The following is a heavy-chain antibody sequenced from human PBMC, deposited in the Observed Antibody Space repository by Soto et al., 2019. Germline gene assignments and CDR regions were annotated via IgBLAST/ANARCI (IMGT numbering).Heavy chain of an antibody. CDR2: INHSGST. Sequence: PSETLSLTCAVYGGSFSGYYWSWIRQPPGKGLEWIGEINHSGSTNYNPSLKSRVTISVDTSKNQFSLKLSSVTAADTAVYYCARGLGRSIAASPGYYYYGMDVWGQGTTVTVSS. J-gene: IGHJ6*02. CDR3: ARGLGRSIAASPGYYYYGMDV. CDR1: GGSFSGYY. V-gene: IGHV4-34*01. D-gene: IGHD6-6*01.